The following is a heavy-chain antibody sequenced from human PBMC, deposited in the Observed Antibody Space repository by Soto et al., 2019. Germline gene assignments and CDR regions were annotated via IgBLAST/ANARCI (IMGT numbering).Heavy chain of an antibody. CDR3: AKVRDTAMAGRLYYYYGMDV. V-gene: IGHV3-30*18. CDR1: GFTFSSYG. J-gene: IGHJ6*02. CDR2: ISYDGSNK. D-gene: IGHD5-18*01. Sequence: GGSLRLSCAASGFTFSSYGMHWVRQAPGKGLEWVAVISYDGSNKYYADSVKGRLTISRDNSKNTLYLQMNSLRAEDTAVYYCAKVRDTAMAGRLYYYYGMDVWGQRTTVTVSS.